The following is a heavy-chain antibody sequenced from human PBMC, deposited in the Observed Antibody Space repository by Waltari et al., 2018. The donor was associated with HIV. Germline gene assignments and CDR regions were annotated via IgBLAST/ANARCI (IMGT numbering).Heavy chain of an antibody. D-gene: IGHD2-21*01. CDR3: AREMPSYCGLGLNDGFSGFFFGGLNV. CDR2: VAPLWRNT. Sequence: QVQLVQSGAEVKKLGSSVRVSCKSSGDTISGYAFSWVRQVTGQGPEWMGAVAPLWRNTRPEQKMKARITITVDFSTNRLTMDLTSRTPEEAAVYDCAREMPSYCGLGLNDGFSGFFFGGLNVWGQGTTVMVS. J-gene: IGHJ6*02. CDR1: GDTISGYA. V-gene: IGHV1-69*19.